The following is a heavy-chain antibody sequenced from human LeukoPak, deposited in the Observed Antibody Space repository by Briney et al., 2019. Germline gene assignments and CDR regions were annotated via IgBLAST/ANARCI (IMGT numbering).Heavy chain of an antibody. CDR1: GGSLSSYY. J-gene: IGHJ5*02. CDR2: IYYRGST. CDR3: ASAITPYCSSTSCYAREPWFGP. V-gene: IGHV4-59*12. D-gene: IGHD2-2*01. Sequence: SETLSLTCTVSGGSLSSYYWSWIRQPPGKGLEWIGYIYYRGSTYYNPYLKSRVTISVDTSKNQFSLKLRSVTAADTAVYYCASAITPYCSSTSCYAREPWFGPWGQGTLVTVSS.